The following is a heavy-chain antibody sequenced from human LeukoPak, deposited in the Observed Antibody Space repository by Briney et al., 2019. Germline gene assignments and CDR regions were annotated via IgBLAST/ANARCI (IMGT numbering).Heavy chain of an antibody. CDR2: ISAYNGNT. V-gene: IGHV1-18*01. CDR3: ARTVTTVTTLWFDP. CDR1: GYTFTSYG. D-gene: IGHD4-17*01. J-gene: IGHJ5*02. Sequence: ASVKVSCKASGYTFTSYGISWVRQAPGQGLEWMGWISAYNGNTNYAQKLQGRVTMTTDTSTSTAYMELRSLRSDDTGVHYCARTVTTVTTLWFDPWGQGTLVTVSS.